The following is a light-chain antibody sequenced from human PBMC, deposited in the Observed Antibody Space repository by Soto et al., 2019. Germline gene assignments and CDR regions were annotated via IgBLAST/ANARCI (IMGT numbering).Light chain of an antibody. CDR1: QTISSW. J-gene: IGKJ1*01. Sequence: DIEVTQYPTTLSGSVGDRVTITCRASQTISSWLAWYQQKPGKAPKLLIYKASTLKSGVPSRFSGSGSGTEFTLTICSLQPEDVATYNCQNSTSPLWTFGHGTKADIK. CDR2: KAS. V-gene: IGKV1-5*03. CDR3: QNSTSPLWT.